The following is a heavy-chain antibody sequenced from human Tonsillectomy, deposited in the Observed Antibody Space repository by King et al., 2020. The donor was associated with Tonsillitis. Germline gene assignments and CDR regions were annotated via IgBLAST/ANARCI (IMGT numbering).Heavy chain of an antibody. Sequence: VQLVESGGGVVQPGGSLRLACVTSGFNFSYYGFHWVRQVPGRGLEWVATVRTRGSLIHYADSVRGRFTFSRDPSQTTVYLQMTGLTPADTAVYFCSRGARLQLGQRGFVRWGQGTPVTVAS. J-gene: IGHJ5*02. CDR2: VRTRGSLI. V-gene: IGHV3-30*02. CDR1: GFNFSYYG. CDR3: SRGARLQLGQRGFVR. D-gene: IGHD1-1*01.